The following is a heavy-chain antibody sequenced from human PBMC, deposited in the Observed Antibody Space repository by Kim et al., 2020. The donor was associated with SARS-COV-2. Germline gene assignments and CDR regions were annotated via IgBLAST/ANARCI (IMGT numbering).Heavy chain of an antibody. D-gene: IGHD3-3*01. CDR3: ARGSGPDY. Sequence: DESTTKDREYVKGRITIARDKANNTLYLKMNSLRAEDRAVYYCARGSGPDYWGKGTLVTVSS. J-gene: IGHJ4*02. V-gene: IGHV3-74*01. CDR2: DESTT.